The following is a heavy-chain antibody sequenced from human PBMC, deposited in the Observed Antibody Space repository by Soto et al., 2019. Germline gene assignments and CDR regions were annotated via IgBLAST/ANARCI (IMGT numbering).Heavy chain of an antibody. V-gene: IGHV4-30-4*01. CDR2: IFDSGST. CDR1: GGSISGGVHS. D-gene: IGHD6-13*01. CDR3: ARLFGEMEQQLVPYYYYYMDV. Sequence: SETLSLTCTVSGGSISGGVHSWSWIRQPPGKGLEWIGHIFDSGSTYYNPSLKSRVTISVDTSKNQFSLKLSSVTAADTAVYYCARLFGEMEQQLVPYYYYYMDVWGKGTTVTVSS. J-gene: IGHJ6*03.